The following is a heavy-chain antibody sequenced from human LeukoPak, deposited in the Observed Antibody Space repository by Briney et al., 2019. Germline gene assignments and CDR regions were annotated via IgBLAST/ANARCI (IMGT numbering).Heavy chain of an antibody. CDR1: RGSISSYY. J-gene: IGHJ4*02. Sequence: PSETLSLTCSVSRGSISSYYWSWIRQPAGMGLEWIGRVYSSGSTNYNPSLKSRVTMSVDTSKNQFSLKLSSVTAADTAVYYCARDRSSGWYVVDYWGQGTLVTVSS. D-gene: IGHD6-19*01. V-gene: IGHV4-4*07. CDR2: VYSSGST. CDR3: ARDRSSGWYVVDY.